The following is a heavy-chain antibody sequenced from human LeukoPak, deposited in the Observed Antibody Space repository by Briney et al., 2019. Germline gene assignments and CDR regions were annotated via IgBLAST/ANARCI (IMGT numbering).Heavy chain of an antibody. CDR3: AKEGRGFSYGHDAFDV. CDR1: GFTFSSYW. D-gene: IGHD5-18*01. CDR2: INSDGSST. Sequence: PGGSLRLSCAASGFTFSSYWMHWVRQAPGKGLVWVSRINSDGSSTSYADSVKGRFTISRDNAKNTLYLQMNSLRAEDTAVYYCAKEGRGFSYGHDAFDVWGQGTRVAVSS. V-gene: IGHV3-74*01. J-gene: IGHJ3*01.